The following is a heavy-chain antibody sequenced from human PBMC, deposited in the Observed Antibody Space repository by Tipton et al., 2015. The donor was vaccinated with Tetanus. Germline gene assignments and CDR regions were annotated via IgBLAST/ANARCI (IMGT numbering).Heavy chain of an antibody. CDR3: ARVGLVMAARRRNWFDP. D-gene: IGHD6-6*01. Sequence: GSLRLSCTVSGDSIGRSNWWSWVRQPPGKGLEWIGEIYHSGSTNYNPSLKSRVTMSVDTSKNQFSLKLSSVTAADTAVYYCARVGLVMAARRRNWFDPWGQGTLVTVSS. J-gene: IGHJ5*02. CDR2: IYHSGST. CDR1: GDSIGRSNW. V-gene: IGHV4-4*02.